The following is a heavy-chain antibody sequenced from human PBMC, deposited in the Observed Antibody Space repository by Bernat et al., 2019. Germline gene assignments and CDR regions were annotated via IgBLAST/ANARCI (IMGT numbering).Heavy chain of an antibody. CDR1: GFTFSSYW. V-gene: IGHV3-7*03. D-gene: IGHD3-3*01. CDR3: ASPPDFWSGYGGDYYGMDV. Sequence: EVQLVESGGGLVQPGGSLRLSCAASGFTFSSYWMSWVRQAPGKGLEWVANIKQDGSEKYYVDSVKGRFTSARDNAKNSLYLQMNSLRAEDTAVYYCASPPDFWSGYGGDYYGMDVWGQGTTVTVSS. J-gene: IGHJ6*02. CDR2: IKQDGSEK.